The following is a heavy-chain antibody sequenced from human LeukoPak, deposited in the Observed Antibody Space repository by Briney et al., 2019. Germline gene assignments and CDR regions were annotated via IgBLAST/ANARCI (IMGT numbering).Heavy chain of an antibody. V-gene: IGHV3-7*01. CDR2: IKQDGSEK. CDR1: RFTFSSYW. Sequence: PAGGSLRLSCAASRFTFSSYWMSWVRQAPGKGLEWVANIKQDGSEKYYVDSVKGRFTISRDNAKNSLYLQMNSLRAEDTAVYYCARNHDFWSGYSNPADYWGQGTLVTVSS. CDR3: ARNHDFWSGYSNPADY. D-gene: IGHD3-3*01. J-gene: IGHJ4*02.